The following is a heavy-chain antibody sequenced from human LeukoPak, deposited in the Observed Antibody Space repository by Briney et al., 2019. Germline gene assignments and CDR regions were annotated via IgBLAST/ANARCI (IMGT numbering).Heavy chain of an antibody. CDR1: GFTFSSYG. J-gene: IGHJ4*02. D-gene: IGHD5-12*01. V-gene: IGHV3-30*18. Sequence: GRSLRLSCAASGFTFSSYGMHWVRQAPGKGLEWVAVISYDGSNKYYADSVKGRFTISRDNSKNTLYLQMNSLRAEDTAVYYCAKDRTAGYDGLVDYWGQGTLVTVSS. CDR3: AKDRTAGYDGLVDY. CDR2: ISYDGSNK.